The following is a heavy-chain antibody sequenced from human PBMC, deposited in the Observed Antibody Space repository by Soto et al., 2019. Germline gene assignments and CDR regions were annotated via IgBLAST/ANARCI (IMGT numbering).Heavy chain of an antibody. J-gene: IGHJ4*02. CDR2: INPNSGGT. Sequence: ASVKVSCKASGYTFTGYYMHWVRQAPGQGLEWMGWINPNSGGTNYAQKFQGRVTMTRDTSISTAYMELSRLRADDTAVYYCARGPSGSYYAGYWGQGTLVTVSS. CDR1: GYTFTGYY. D-gene: IGHD1-26*01. V-gene: IGHV1-2*02. CDR3: ARGPSGSYYAGY.